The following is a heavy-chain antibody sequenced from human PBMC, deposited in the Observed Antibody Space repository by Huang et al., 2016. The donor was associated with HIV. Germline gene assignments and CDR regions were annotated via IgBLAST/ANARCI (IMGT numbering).Heavy chain of an antibody. J-gene: IGHJ4*02. CDR1: GFTFSLYG. D-gene: IGHD6-13*01. CDR3: AKGGSAAAVLDF. V-gene: IGHV3-30*18. Sequence: QVQLVESGGGVVQPGRSLRLSCAASGFTFSLYGMHWVRQAPGKGLGWVAVISYDGKTKYYADSVKGRFTISRENSKTTLYLQMNRLRVEDTALYYCAKGGSAAAVLDFWGQGTLVTVSS. CDR2: ISYDGKTK.